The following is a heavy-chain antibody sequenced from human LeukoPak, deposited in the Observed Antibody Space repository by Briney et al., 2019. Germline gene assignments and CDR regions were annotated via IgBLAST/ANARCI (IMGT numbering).Heavy chain of an antibody. Sequence: GGSLRLSCAASGFTFSNYWMNWVRQAPGKGLEWVANIKQDGGEKSYVDSVKGRFTISRDNAKNSLHLQMNSLRAEDTAVYYCARGGEDTAMAIDYWGQGTLVTVSS. CDR3: ARGGEDTAMAIDY. V-gene: IGHV3-7*01. J-gene: IGHJ4*02. CDR2: IKQDGGEK. D-gene: IGHD5-18*01. CDR1: GFTFSNYW.